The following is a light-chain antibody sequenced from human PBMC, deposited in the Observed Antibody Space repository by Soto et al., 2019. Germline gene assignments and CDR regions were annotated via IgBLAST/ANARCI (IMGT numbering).Light chain of an antibody. Sequence: QSVLTQPASVSGSPGQSITISCTGTSSDVGAYDYVSWYQQHPDKAPKLMIYEVSYRPSGVSNRFSGSKSVNTATLTISGLQAEDEADYYCGSYTTSSTRVFGTGTKVTVL. CDR2: EVS. CDR1: SSDVGAYDY. CDR3: GSYTTSSTRV. V-gene: IGLV2-14*03. J-gene: IGLJ1*01.